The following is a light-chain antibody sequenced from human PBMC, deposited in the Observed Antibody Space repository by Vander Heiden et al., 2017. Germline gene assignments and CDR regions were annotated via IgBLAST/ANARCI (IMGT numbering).Light chain of an antibody. V-gene: IGLV3-21*02. CDR3: QVWDSTTDHHV. J-gene: IGLJ1*01. Sequence: SDVLTQPPSVSVAPGQTAKITCGGKNIGSKSVHWYQQRPGQAPVLVVYDDSDRPSGIPERFSGSNSGNAATLTISRVEAGDEADYYCQVWDSTTDHHVFATGTKVTVL. CDR2: DDS. CDR1: NIGSKS.